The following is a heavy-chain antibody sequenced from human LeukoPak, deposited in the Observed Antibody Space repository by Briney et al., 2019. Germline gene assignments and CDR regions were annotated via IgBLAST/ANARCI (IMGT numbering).Heavy chain of an antibody. V-gene: IGHV1-69*05. CDR2: ITPIFGTA. J-gene: IGHJ4*02. CDR1: GGTFSSYA. CDR3: ARGYSSSGIDY. D-gene: IGHD6-6*01. Sequence: ASVKVSCKASGGTFSSYAISWVRQAPGQGLEWMGRITPIFGTANYAQKFQGRVTITTDESTSTAYMELSSLRSEDTAVYYCARGYSSSGIDYWGQGTLVTVSS.